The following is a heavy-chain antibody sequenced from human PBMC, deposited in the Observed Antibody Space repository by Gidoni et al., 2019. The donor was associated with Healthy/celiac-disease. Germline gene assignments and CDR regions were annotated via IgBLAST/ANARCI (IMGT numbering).Heavy chain of an antibody. J-gene: IGHJ6*02. CDR3: ARVHLYYDFWSGYYKGYYYYGMDV. V-gene: IGHV4-34*01. CDR1: GGSFSGYY. CDR2: INHSGST. D-gene: IGHD3-3*01. Sequence: QVQLQQWGAGLLKPSETLSLTCAVYGGSFSGYYWSWIRQPPGKGLEWIGEINHSGSTNYNPSLKSRVTISVDTSKNQFSLKLSSVTAADTAVYYCARVHLYYDFWSGYYKGYYYYGMDVWGQGTTVTVSS.